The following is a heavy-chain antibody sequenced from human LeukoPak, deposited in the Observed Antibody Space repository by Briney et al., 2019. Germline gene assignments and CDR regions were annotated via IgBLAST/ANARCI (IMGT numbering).Heavy chain of an antibody. CDR3: ATVPDDYVWGSYHPRDRHSDY. D-gene: IGHD3-16*02. J-gene: IGHJ4*02. CDR2: FDPEDGET. CDR1: GYTLTELS. V-gene: IGHV1-24*01. Sequence: ASVKVSCKVSGYTLTELSMHWVRQAPGKGLEWMGGFDPEDGETIYAQKFQGRVTMTEDTSTDTAYMELSSLRSEDTAVYYCATVPDDYVWGSYHPRDRHSDYWGQGTLVTVSS.